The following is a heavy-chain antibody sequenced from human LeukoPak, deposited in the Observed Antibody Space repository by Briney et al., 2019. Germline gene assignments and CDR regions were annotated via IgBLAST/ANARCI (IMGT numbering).Heavy chain of an antibody. CDR2: ISAYNGNT. Sequence: ASVKVSCKASGYTFTSYGISWVRQAPGQGLEWMGWISAYNGNTNYAQKLQGRVTMTTDTSTSTAYMELRSLRSDDTAVYYCARGIIDRGFDWLLSDYYYYYMDVWGKGTTVTISS. CDR1: GYTFTSYG. J-gene: IGHJ6*03. V-gene: IGHV1-18*01. D-gene: IGHD3-9*01. CDR3: ARGIIDRGFDWLLSDYYYYYMDV.